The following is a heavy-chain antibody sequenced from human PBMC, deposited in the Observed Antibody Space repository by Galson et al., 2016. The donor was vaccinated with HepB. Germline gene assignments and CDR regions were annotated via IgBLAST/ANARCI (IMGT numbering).Heavy chain of an antibody. CDR1: GFGFSNFG. J-gene: IGHJ1*01. Sequence: SLRLSCAGTGFGFSNFGMHWVRQAPGKGLEWVATTGYDGSSTYYADSLRGRFVISKDNSNNMFYLEMSSLTPEDTAIYYCARDRYPYGGYRDLPSWGPGALVIVSS. CDR3: ARDRYPYGGYRDLPS. V-gene: IGHV3-30*12. CDR2: TGYDGSST. D-gene: IGHD6-25*01.